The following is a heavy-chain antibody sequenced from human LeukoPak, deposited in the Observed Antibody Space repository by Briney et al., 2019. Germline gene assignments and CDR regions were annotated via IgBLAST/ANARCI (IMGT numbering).Heavy chain of an antibody. D-gene: IGHD3-22*01. CDR1: GFTFSSYS. J-gene: IGHJ4*02. Sequence: PGGSLRLSCAASGFTFSSYSINWVRQAPGKGLEWVSSISSSSSYIYYADSVRGRFTISRDNAKNSLYLQMNSLRAEDTAVYYCARSLVVIRGDFDYWGQGTLVTVSS. CDR2: ISSSSSYI. CDR3: ARSLVVIRGDFDY. V-gene: IGHV3-21*01.